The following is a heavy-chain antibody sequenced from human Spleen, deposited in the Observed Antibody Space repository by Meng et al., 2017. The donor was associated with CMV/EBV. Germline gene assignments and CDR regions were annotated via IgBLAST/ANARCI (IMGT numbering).Heavy chain of an antibody. CDR2: TYSDGRT. V-gene: IGHV3-53*01. CDR3: ARGVLTKGMDV. J-gene: IGHJ6*02. D-gene: IGHD2-8*02. Sequence: GGSLRLSCVPSGFTVTMHDMSWVRQAPGKGLEWISLTYSDGRTSYADSVKGRFSISRDNAKNSLYLQMNSLRAEDTAVYYCARGVLTKGMDVWGQGTTVTVSS. CDR1: GFTVTMHD.